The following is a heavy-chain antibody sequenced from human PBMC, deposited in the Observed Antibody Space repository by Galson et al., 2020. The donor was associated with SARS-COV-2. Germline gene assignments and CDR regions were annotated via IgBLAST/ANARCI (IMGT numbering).Heavy chain of an antibody. CDR3: ARTLSTMTAGALDV. J-gene: IGHJ3*01. D-gene: IGHD3-22*01. CDR1: GYTFTNYY. CDR2: VSAYNGVT. Sequence: ASVKVSCKTSGYTFTNYYIIWVRQAPGQGLEWMGWVSAYNGVTNYAQKLQGRVTMTTDTSTTTSYLELNNLRSDDTALYYCARTLSTMTAGALDVCGQVTMVTVS. V-gene: IGHV1-18*01.